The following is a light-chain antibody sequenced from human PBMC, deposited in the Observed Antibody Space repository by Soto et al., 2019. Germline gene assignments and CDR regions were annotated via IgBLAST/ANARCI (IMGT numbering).Light chain of an antibody. J-gene: IGKJ1*01. V-gene: IGKV1-39*01. CDR1: QFISNS. CDR2: AAS. Sequence: DIQMTQSPSSLSASVGDRVTVTCRASQFISNSLNWYQQKPGKAPNLLIWAASSLQSGVPSSFSGSGSGTDFTLTISSLQPEDFATYYCQQSYNTPRTFGQGTSVEIK. CDR3: QQSYNTPRT.